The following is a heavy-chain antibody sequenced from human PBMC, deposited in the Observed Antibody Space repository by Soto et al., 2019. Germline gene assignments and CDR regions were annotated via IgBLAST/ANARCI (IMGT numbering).Heavy chain of an antibody. CDR3: ARGGGGYEYDAFDI. Sequence: SETLSLTCTVSGGSISSYYWSWIRQPPGKGLEWIGYISYSGSTDYNPSLKSRVTISVDTSKNQFSLKLSSVTAADTAMYYCARGGGGYEYDAFDIWGQGTMVTVSS. J-gene: IGHJ3*02. CDR2: ISYSGST. CDR1: GGSISSYY. D-gene: IGHD5-12*01. V-gene: IGHV4-59*01.